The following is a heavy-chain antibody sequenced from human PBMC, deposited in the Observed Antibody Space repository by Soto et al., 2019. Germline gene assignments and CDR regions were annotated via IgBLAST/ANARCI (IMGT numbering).Heavy chain of an antibody. CDR3: ARGRIPLGQQWLFLYGMDV. J-gene: IGHJ6*02. CDR2: IYYSGST. Sequence: TSETLSLTCTVSGVSISSYYWSWIRQPPGKGLEWIGYIYYSGSTNYNPSLKSRVTISVDTSKNQFSLKLSSVTAADTAVYYCARGRIPLGQQWLFLYGMDVWGQGTTVTVSS. D-gene: IGHD6-19*01. V-gene: IGHV4-59*01. CDR1: GVSISSYY.